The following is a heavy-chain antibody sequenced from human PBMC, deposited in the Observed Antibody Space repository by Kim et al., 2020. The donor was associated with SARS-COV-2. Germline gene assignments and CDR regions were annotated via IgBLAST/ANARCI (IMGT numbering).Heavy chain of an antibody. V-gene: IGHV3-66*01. CDR2: IYSGGST. CDR1: GFTVSSNY. J-gene: IGHJ3*02. Sequence: GGSLRLSCAASGFTVSSNYMSWVRQAPGKGLEWVSVIYSGGSTYYADSVKGRFTISRDNSKNTLYLQMNGLRAEDTAVYYCASSPTGYYDSSGYFAFDIWGQGTMVTVSS. CDR3: ASSPTGYYDSSGYFAFDI. D-gene: IGHD3-22*01.